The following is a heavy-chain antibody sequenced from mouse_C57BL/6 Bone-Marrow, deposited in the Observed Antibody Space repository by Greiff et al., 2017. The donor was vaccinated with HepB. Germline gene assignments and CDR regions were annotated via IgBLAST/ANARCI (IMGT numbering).Heavy chain of an antibody. CDR2: IDPNSGGT. J-gene: IGHJ4*01. CDR1: GYTFTSYW. Sequence: QVQLQQPGAELVKPGASVKLSCKASGYTFTSYWMHWVKQRPGRGLEWIGRIDPNSGGTKYNEKFKSKATLTVDKPSSTAYMQLSSLTSEDSAVYYCARENYRGYYAMDYWGQGTSVTVSS. CDR3: ARENYRGYYAMDY. V-gene: IGHV1-72*01. D-gene: IGHD2-14*01.